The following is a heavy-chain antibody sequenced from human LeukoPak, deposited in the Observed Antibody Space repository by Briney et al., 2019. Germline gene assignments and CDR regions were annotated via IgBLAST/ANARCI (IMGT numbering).Heavy chain of an antibody. V-gene: IGHV4-34*01. CDR3: ARGGRPNYVWGSYRYSYYFDY. D-gene: IGHD3-16*02. CDR2: INYSGST. CDR1: GGSFSGYY. J-gene: IGHJ4*02. Sequence: PSETLSLTCAVYGGSFSGYYWSWIRQAPGKGLEWIGEINYSGSTNYYPSLKSRVTISVDTSKNQFSLKLSSVTAADTAVYYCARGGRPNYVWGSYRYSYYFDYWGQGTLVTVSS.